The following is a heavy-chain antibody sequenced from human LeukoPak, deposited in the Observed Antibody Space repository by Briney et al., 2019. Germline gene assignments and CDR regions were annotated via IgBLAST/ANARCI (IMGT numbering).Heavy chain of an antibody. CDR2: IHSTGRT. V-gene: IGHV4-59*08. CDR3: ARHGLFDSSGYYPLDK. J-gene: IGHJ4*02. CDR1: GGSISGFY. Sequence: PSETLSLTCSVSGGSISGFYWSWIRQSPGKGLEWMGFIHSTGRTRYSPSLESRLIISVDTSKNQFSLQLSSVTAADTAVYYCARHGLFDSSGYYPLDKWGQGTLVTVSS. D-gene: IGHD3-22*01.